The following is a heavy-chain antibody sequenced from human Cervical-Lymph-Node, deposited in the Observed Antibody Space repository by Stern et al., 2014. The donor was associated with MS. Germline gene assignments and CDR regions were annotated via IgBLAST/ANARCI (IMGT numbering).Heavy chain of an antibody. V-gene: IGHV4-31*03. CDR2: ISYSGNT. Sequence: VQLLESGPGLVKPSQTLSLTCTVSGGAVSSGDRYWSWIRQHPEKGLEWVGYISYSGNTYYNPSLESRVTISMVRSKNQFSLKLRSVTAADTAVYYCARVTEFLRFFYPDYWGQGIRVTVSS. CDR3: ARVTEFLRFFYPDY. CDR1: GGAVSSGDRY. D-gene: IGHD3-3*01. J-gene: IGHJ4*02.